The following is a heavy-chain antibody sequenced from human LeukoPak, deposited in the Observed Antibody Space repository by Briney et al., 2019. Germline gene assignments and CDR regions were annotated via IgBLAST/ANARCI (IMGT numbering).Heavy chain of an antibody. CDR3: ARQLDCSSTSCRYYNYYYMDV. J-gene: IGHJ6*03. CDR2: IYHSGST. CDR1: GYSISSGYY. V-gene: IGHV4-38-2*01. Sequence: KSSETLSLTCAVSGYSISSGYYWGWIRQPPGKGLEWIGSIYHSGSTYYNPSLKSRVTISVDTSKNQFSLKLSSVTAADTAVYYCARQLDCSSTSCRYYNYYYMDVWGKGTTVTVSS. D-gene: IGHD2-2*01.